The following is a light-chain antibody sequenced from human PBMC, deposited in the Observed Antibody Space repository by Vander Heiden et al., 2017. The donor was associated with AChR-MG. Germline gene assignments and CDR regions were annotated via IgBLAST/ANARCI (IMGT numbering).Light chain of an antibody. J-gene: IGKJ1*01. CDR2: WAS. Sequence: DIVMTQSQDSLAVSLGERATINCKSSQTVLYSPTNKNYLAWYQQKPGQPPKLLIYWASIREFGVPDRFSGSGSGTDFTLTISSLQAEDVAVYYCQHYYSPPWTFGQGTKVEIK. V-gene: IGKV4-1*01. CDR1: QTVLYSPTNKNY. CDR3: QHYYSPPWT.